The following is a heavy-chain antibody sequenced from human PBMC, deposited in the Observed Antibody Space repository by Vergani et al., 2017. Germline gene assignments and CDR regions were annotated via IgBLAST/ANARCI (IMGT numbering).Heavy chain of an antibody. J-gene: IGHJ4*02. CDR1: GFSFPGYA. V-gene: IGHV3-23*04. CDR2: VSGSSATP. CDR3: TKGSRGYTCYFFDY. Sequence: EVQLVESGGGLVPPGGSLRLSCEASGFSFPGYAMSWVRQAPGKGLEWVSSVSGSSATPYYADSVKGRFIISRDNSKNTLHLQMNSIRADDTAVYYCTKGSRGYTCYFFDYWGQGTLATVSS. D-gene: IGHD2-21*01.